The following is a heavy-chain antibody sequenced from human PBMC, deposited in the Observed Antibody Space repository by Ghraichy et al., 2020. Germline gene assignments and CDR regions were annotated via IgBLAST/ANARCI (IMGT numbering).Heavy chain of an antibody. V-gene: IGHV4-61*01. Sequence: SETLSLTCTVSGGSVGSGTYYWSWIRQPPGKGLEWIANMYYSGISNYNPSLKSRVTISIDTSKNQFSLNLTSVTAADTAVYYRAGEHSSVWYGVGLHHWGQGSLVTVSS. J-gene: IGHJ1*01. D-gene: IGHD6-19*01. CDR3: AGEHSSVWYGVGLHH. CDR2: MYYSGIS. CDR1: GGSVGSGTYY.